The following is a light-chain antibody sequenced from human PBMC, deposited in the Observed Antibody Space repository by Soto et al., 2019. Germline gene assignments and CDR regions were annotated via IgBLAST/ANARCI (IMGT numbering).Light chain of an antibody. J-gene: IGLJ1*01. V-gene: IGLV2-14*01. CDR3: SSYTSSSTLYV. CDR2: DVS. Sequence: QSVLTQPASVSGSPGQSITISCTGTSSDVGGYNYVSWYQQHPGKAPKLMIYDVSNRPSGVSNRFSGSKSGNTAPPTISGLQAEDEADYYCSSYTSSSTLYVFGTGTKVTVL. CDR1: SSDVGGYNY.